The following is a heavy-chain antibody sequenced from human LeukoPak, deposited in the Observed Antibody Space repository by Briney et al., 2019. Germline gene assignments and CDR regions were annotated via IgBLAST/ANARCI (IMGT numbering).Heavy chain of an antibody. CDR3: AKVTGDYYDTSGAFDY. J-gene: IGHJ4*02. CDR2: IWHDGSND. Sequence: GGSLRLSCAASGFIFSSYGMHWVRQAPGKGLEWVARIWHDGSNDDYADSVKGRFTISRDNSKNTLYLQMNSLRAEDTAIYYCAKVTGDYYDTSGAFDYWGQGALVTVSS. V-gene: IGHV3-33*06. CDR1: GFIFSSYG. D-gene: IGHD3-22*01.